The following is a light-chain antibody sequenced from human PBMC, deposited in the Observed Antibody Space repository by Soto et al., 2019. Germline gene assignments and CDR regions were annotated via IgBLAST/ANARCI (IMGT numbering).Light chain of an antibody. CDR3: QQYNSYWK. V-gene: IGKV1-5*01. Sequence: DIQMPQSPSTLSASVVDRVPITGRASQSISSWLAWYQQKPGKAPKLLIYDASSLESGVPSRFSGGGSGTEFTLTISSLQPDDFATYYCQQYNSYWKFGQGTKVDIK. CDR2: DAS. J-gene: IGKJ1*01. CDR1: QSISSW.